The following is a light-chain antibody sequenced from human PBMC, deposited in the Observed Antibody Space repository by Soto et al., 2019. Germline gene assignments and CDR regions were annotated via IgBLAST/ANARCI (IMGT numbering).Light chain of an antibody. J-gene: IGKJ1*01. CDR1: QSVSSSY. CDR3: QQYGSSPQT. V-gene: IGKV3-20*01. Sequence: EIVLTQSPGTLSLSPGERATLSCRASQSVSSSYLAWYQQKPGQAPRLLIYGASSRATGIPDRFSGSGSGXXXXLTISRLEPEDFAVYYCQQYGSSPQTFGQGTKVEIK. CDR2: GAS.